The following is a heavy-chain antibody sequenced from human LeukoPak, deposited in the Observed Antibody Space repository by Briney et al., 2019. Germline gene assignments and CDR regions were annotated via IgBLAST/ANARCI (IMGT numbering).Heavy chain of an antibody. CDR2: INPKNGDT. CDR3: ARVGYCSGDRCYLHFDF. J-gene: IGHJ4*02. CDR1: GYIFKDYY. Sequence: ASVKVSCKASGYIFKDYYIHWMQQAPGQGLEWMGWINPKNGDTNYAQKFQGRVTMTRDTSISTVYMELNRLTSDDTALYYCARVGYCSGDRCYLHFDFWGQGTLVTVSS. D-gene: IGHD2-15*01. V-gene: IGHV1-2*02.